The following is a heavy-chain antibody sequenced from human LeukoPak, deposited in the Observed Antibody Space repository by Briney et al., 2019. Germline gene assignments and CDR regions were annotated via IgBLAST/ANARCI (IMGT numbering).Heavy chain of an antibody. J-gene: IGHJ4*02. CDR3: VKDRTGSWSFDY. D-gene: IGHD6-13*01. V-gene: IGHV3-21*01. CDR1: GFTFSSYS. CDR2: ISSSSSYI. Sequence: GGSLRLSCAASGFTFSSYSMNWVRQAPGKGLEWVSSISSSSSYIYYADSVKGRFTISRDNAKNSLYLQMNSLRAEDTAVYYCVKDRTGSWSFDYWGQGTLVTVSS.